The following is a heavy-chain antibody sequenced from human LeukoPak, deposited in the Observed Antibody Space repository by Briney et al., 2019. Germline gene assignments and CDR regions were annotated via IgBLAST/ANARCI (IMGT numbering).Heavy chain of an antibody. V-gene: IGHV1-69*05. J-gene: IGHJ6*03. CDR1: GGTFSSYA. Sequence: GSSVKVSCKASGGTFSSYAISWVRQVPGQGLEWMGGIIPIFGTANYAQKFQGRVTITTDESTSTAYMELSSLRSEDTAVYYCARGRRPYYYYYMDVWGKGTTVTVSS. CDR2: IIPIFGTA. CDR3: ARGRRPYYYYYMDV.